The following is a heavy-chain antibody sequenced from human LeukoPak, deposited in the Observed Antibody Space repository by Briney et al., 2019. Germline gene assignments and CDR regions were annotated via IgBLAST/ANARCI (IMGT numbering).Heavy chain of an antibody. Sequence: SETLSLTCTVSGGSISSSHWTWIRQPPGKGLEWIGSIYSSGNTKYYPSLNSRVTISSDTSKDQFSLKLSSLTAADTAVYYCARSFLGDWYFDLWGRGTLVTVSS. D-gene: IGHD1-26*01. J-gene: IGHJ2*01. CDR1: GGSISSSH. CDR2: IYSSGNT. CDR3: ARSFLGDWYFDL. V-gene: IGHV4-59*01.